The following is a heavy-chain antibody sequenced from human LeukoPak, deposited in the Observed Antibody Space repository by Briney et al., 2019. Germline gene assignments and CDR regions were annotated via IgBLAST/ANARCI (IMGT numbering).Heavy chain of an antibody. CDR2: ISGSGGST. D-gene: IGHD5-18*01. J-gene: IGHJ6*02. Sequence: PGGSLRLSCAASGFTFSSYAMSWVRQAPGKGLEWVSAISGSGGSTYYADSVKGRFTISRDNSKNTLYLQMNSLRAEDTAVYYCARDTAMEYYYYYGMDVWGQGTTVTVSS. CDR3: ARDTAMEYYYYYGMDV. V-gene: IGHV3-23*01. CDR1: GFTFSSYA.